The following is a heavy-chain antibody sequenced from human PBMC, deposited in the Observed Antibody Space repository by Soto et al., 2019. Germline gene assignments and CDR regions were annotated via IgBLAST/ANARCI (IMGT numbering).Heavy chain of an antibody. CDR1: GYTFSDYY. V-gene: IGHV3-11*01. CDR3: ASGVAASHFYYYYMDV. D-gene: IGHD2-15*01. J-gene: IGHJ6*03. CDR2: IGSSGTKI. Sequence: GGSLRLSCAASGYTFSDYYMSWIRQAPGKGLEWISYIGSSGTKIYYADSVKGRFTISRDNAKKSLHPQMNSLRAEDTAVYYCASGVAASHFYYYYMDVWGKGTTVTVSS.